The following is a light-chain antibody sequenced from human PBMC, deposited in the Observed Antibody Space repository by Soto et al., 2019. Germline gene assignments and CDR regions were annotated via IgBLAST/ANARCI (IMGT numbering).Light chain of an antibody. CDR3: QQYDTSPVT. V-gene: IGKV3-20*01. Sequence: EIVLTQSPGTLSLSPGERATLSCRAIQTLSNTYLAWYQQKPGQAPRLLIYVASTRATGIPDRFSGSGSGTDFTLTICRLEPEDLAVYYCQQYDTSPVTFGPGTRVEVK. J-gene: IGKJ1*01. CDR1: QTLSNTY. CDR2: VAS.